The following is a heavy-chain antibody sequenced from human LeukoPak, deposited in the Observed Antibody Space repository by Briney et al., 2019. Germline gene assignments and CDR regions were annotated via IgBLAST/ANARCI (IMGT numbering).Heavy chain of an antibody. Sequence: ASVKVSWKASGYTFTNYYMHWMRHAPGQGLEWMGIINPSSGGTIYAQKFQGRVTMTRDTSTTTVYMELSSLGSEDTAVYYCAREWPHTYRFDPWGQGTLVTVSS. D-gene: IGHD5-12*01. V-gene: IGHV1-46*01. CDR1: GYTFTNYY. J-gene: IGHJ5*02. CDR3: AREWPHTYRFDP. CDR2: INPSSGGT.